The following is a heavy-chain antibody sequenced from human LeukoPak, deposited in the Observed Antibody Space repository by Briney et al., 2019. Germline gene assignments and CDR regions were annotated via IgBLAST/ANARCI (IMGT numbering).Heavy chain of an antibody. D-gene: IGHD3-22*01. CDR3: ARGSSYYYDSSGFDP. Sequence: ASVKVSCRASGYMFTAYYIHWLRQAPGQGLEWMGFINPINDVTHYTHNFQGRVTVTSDTSISTVYMELSSLNSDDTAVYYCARGSSYYYDSSGFDPWGQGTLVTVSS. J-gene: IGHJ5*02. CDR1: GYMFTAYY. V-gene: IGHV1-2*02. CDR2: INPINDVT.